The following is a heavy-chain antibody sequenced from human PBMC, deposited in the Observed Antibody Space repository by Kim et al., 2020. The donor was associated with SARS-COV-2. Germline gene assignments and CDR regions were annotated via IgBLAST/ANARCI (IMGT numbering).Heavy chain of an antibody. J-gene: IGHJ6*02. CDR1: GGSISSGGYY. Sequence: SETLSLTCTVSGGSISSGGYYWSWIRQHPGKGLEWIGYIYYSGSTYYNPSLKSRVTISVDTSKNQFSLKLSSVTAADTAVYYCARDRLWPYGMDVWGQGTTVTVSS. V-gene: IGHV4-31*03. CDR2: IYYSGST. D-gene: IGHD5-18*01. CDR3: ARDRLWPYGMDV.